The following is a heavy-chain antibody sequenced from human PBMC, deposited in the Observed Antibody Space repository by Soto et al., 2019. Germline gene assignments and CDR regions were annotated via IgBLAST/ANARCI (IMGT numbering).Heavy chain of an antibody. CDR1: GYIFTGYY. D-gene: IGHD6-19*01. V-gene: IGHV1-2*04. Sequence: GASVKVSCKASGYIFTGYYIHWVRQAPGQGLEWMGWVNPNSGGTNYAQKFQGWVTMTRDTSISTAYMELSRLRSDDTAVYYCVTSRVSIAVAGETEYYFDYWGQGTLVTVSS. CDR3: VTSRVSIAVAGETEYYFDY. CDR2: VNPNSGGT. J-gene: IGHJ4*02.